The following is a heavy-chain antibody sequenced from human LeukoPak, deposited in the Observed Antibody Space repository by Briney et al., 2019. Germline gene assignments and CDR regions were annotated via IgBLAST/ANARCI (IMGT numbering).Heavy chain of an antibody. V-gene: IGHV3-23*01. CDR3: AGSWL. J-gene: IGHJ4*02. CDR1: GFTFSRHD. Sequence: PGGSLRLSRVVSGFTFSRHDMSWLRQAPREGLECLSEICGRADYTYYADSAKGRFTISRDNSKNTLYLQMNSLRAEDTALYYCAGSWLWGQGTLVTVSS. D-gene: IGHD5-12*01. CDR2: ICGRADYT.